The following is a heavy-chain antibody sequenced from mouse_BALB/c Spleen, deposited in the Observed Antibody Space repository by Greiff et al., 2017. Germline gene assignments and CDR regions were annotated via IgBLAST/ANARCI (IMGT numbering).Heavy chain of an antibody. V-gene: IGHV1-80*01. CDR3: ARLRGMDY. CDR1: GYAFSSYW. J-gene: IGHJ4*01. Sequence: QVQLKQSGAELVRPGSSVKISCKASGYAFSSYWMNWVKQRPGQGLEWIGQIYPGDGDTNYNGKFKGKATLTADKSSSTAYMQLSSLTSEDSAVYFCARLRGMDYWGQGTSVTVSS. CDR2: IYPGDGDT.